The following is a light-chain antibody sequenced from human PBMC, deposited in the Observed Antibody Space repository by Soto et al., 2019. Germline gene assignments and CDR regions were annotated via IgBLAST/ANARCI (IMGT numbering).Light chain of an antibody. CDR3: QQYNNWPPWT. J-gene: IGKJ1*01. V-gene: IGKV3-15*01. CDR2: DAS. CDR1: QSVSNN. Sequence: IMMTQSPATLSVSPGERATLSCRASQSVSNNLAWYQQKPGQAPRLLIYDASTRATGIPARFSGSGSGTEFTLTISGLQSEDFAGYYCQQYNNWPPWTFGQGTKVEIK.